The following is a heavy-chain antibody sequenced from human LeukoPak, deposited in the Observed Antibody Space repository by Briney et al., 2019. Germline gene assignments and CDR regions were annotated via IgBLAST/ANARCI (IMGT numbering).Heavy chain of an antibody. Sequence: SSETLSLTRSVSGGSIGSYHWSWIRQPPGKGLEWIGHVHYTWNTKYNPSLTGRVSISLDRSKNQFSLSLSSLTAADTAVYYCARVASKGGMDVWGQGTTVIVSS. J-gene: IGHJ6*02. V-gene: IGHV4-59*01. CDR2: VHYTWNT. D-gene: IGHD5/OR15-5a*01. CDR3: ARVASKGGMDV. CDR1: GGSIGSYH.